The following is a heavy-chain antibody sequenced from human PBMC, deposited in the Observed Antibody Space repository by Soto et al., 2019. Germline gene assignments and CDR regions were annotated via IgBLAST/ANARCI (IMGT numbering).Heavy chain of an antibody. CDR3: ARGRYDSSGYYKYYYYYGMDV. D-gene: IGHD3-22*01. Sequence: SETLSLTCAVYGGSFSGYYWSWIRQPPGKGLEWIGEINHSGSTNYSPSLKSRVTISVDTSKNQFSLKLSSVTAADTAVYYCARGRYDSSGYYKYYYYYGMDVWGQGTTVTVSS. CDR2: INHSGST. CDR1: GGSFSGYY. J-gene: IGHJ6*02. V-gene: IGHV4-34*01.